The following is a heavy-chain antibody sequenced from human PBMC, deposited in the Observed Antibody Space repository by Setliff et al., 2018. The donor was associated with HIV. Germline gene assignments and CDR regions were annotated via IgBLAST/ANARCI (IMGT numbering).Heavy chain of an antibody. V-gene: IGHV1-2*06. J-gene: IGHJ3*02. CDR2: INPNTGGT. CDR3: AGCSGGSCPFDAFDI. Sequence: ASVKVSCKASGYTFTSYPIHWVRQAPGQGFEWMGRINPNTGGTKFAQKFQGSVTMTRDTPKNQFSLKLSSVTAADTAVYYCAGCSGGSCPFDAFDIWGQGTMVTVSS. CDR1: GYTFTSYP. D-gene: IGHD2-15*01.